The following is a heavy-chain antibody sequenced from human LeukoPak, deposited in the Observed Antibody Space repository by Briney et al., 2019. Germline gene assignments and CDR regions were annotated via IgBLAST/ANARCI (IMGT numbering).Heavy chain of an antibody. D-gene: IGHD3-10*01. CDR1: GFTFSSYN. CDR2: ISTSSNII. Sequence: GGSLRLSCAASGFTFSSYNMNWVRQAPGKGLEWVSYISTSSNIIYYADSVKGRFTISRDNAKNSLYLQMNDLRAEDTAVYYCARVGSYGMVAWGQGTTVTVSS. CDR3: ARVGSYGMVA. V-gene: IGHV3-48*01. J-gene: IGHJ6*02.